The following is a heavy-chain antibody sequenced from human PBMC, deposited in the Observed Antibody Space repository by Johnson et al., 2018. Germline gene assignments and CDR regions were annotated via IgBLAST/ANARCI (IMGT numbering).Heavy chain of an antibody. Sequence: EVQLVESGAEVKKPGESLKISCKGSGYSFTSYWIAWVRQMPGKGLEWMGMIYPVDFDTRYSPSFQGQVTISPDKSISTADLQWSSLKASDTAMYYCALSGARWASYGMDVWGQGTTVTVSS. CDR1: GYSFTSYW. CDR3: ALSGARWASYGMDV. J-gene: IGHJ6*02. D-gene: IGHD1-26*01. CDR2: IYPVDFDT. V-gene: IGHV5-51*01.